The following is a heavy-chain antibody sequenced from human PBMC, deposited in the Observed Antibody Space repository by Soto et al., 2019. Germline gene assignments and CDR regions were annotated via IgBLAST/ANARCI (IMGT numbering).Heavy chain of an antibody. CDR1: GFKFSDYW. CDR2: IRHDTSEA. CDR3: ARDGLLFSGPYRPSRFDY. D-gene: IGHD3-16*02. J-gene: IGHJ4*02. Sequence: GGSLRLSCAASGFKFSDYWMSWVRQAPGKGLEWVGNIRHDTSEAHYADSVKGRFTITRDNIKNFLFLQMNGLRSDDTASYYCARDGLLFSGPYRPSRFDYWGLGTLVTVSS. V-gene: IGHV3-7*03.